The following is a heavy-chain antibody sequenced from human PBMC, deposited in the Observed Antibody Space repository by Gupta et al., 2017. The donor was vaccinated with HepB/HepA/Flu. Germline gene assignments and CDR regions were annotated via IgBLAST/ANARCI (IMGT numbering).Heavy chain of an antibody. CDR3: ARAGSYPRGDWFDP. V-gene: IGHV4-59*01. J-gene: IGHJ5*02. CDR1: GGSISSYS. Sequence: QVQLQESGPGLVKPSETLSLTCTVSGGSISSYSWSWIRQPPGKGLEWIGYIYYSGSTNYNPSLKSRVTISVDTSKNQFSLKLSSVTAADTAVYYCARAGSYPRGDWFDPWGQGTLVTVSS. CDR2: IYYSGST. D-gene: IGHD1-26*01.